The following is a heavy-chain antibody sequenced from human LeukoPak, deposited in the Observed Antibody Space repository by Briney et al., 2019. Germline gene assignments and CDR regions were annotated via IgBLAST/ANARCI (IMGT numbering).Heavy chain of an antibody. V-gene: IGHV4-34*01. CDR2: INHSGST. Sequence: SETLSLTCAVYGGSFSGYYWSWIRQPPGKGLEWIGEINHSGSTNYNPYLKSRVTTPVHTSKTQYSLKLSSVTAADTAVYDWAGDPRPAGLVRSSWFDPWGQRTLVTVP. CDR1: GGSFSGYY. D-gene: IGHD3-16*01. J-gene: IGHJ5*02. CDR3: AGDPRPAGLVRSSWFDP.